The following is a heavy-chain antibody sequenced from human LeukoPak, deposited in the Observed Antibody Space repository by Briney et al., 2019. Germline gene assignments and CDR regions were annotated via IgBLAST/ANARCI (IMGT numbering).Heavy chain of an antibody. CDR3: ARAGSGRSPDWFDP. D-gene: IGHD1-26*01. CDR2: ISSSGSTI. Sequence: GGSLRLSCAASGFTFSSYEMNWVRQAPGKGLEWVSYISSSGSTIYYADSVKGRFTISRDNAKNSLYLQMNSLRAENTAVYYCARAGSGRSPDWFDPWGQGTLVTVSS. V-gene: IGHV3-48*03. CDR1: GFTFSSYE. J-gene: IGHJ5*02.